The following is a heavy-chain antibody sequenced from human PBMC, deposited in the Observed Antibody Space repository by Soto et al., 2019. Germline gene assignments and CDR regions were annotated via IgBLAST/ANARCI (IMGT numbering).Heavy chain of an antibody. V-gene: IGHV4-39*01. D-gene: IGHD2-15*01. Sequence: QLQLQESGPGLVRPSETLSLTCTVSGGSISGGTYYWGWIRQPPGKGLEWIGSMFYSGTTYYNPSLKSRGTISVDTSKNPFALRLSSVTGPGTALFYCAKRPPLGYCRGGSCPTFDYWGRGTLVTVSS. CDR2: MFYSGTT. J-gene: IGHJ4*02. CDR3: AKRPPLGYCRGGSCPTFDY. CDR1: GGSISGGTYY.